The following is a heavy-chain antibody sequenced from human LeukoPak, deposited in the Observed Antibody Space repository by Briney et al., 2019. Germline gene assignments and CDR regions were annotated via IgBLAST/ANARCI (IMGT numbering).Heavy chain of an antibody. CDR3: AGRSGQQLKRGAFDT. D-gene: IGHD6-13*01. CDR1: GVTLSSYA. Sequence: GGSLRLSCAASGVTLSSYAMSWVRQAPGEGLEWVSAISGTGGSTYYADSVKGRFTISRDNSKNTLYLQMNSLRAEDTAVYYCAGRSGQQLKRGAFDTWGQGTMVTASS. J-gene: IGHJ3*02. V-gene: IGHV3-23*01. CDR2: ISGTGGST.